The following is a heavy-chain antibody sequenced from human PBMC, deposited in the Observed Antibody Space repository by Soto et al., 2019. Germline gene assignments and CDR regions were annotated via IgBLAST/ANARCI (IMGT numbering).Heavy chain of an antibody. V-gene: IGHV3-33*01. CDR1: EFTFSSYG. J-gene: IGHJ3*02. CDR3: ARDRGASPFDI. Sequence: QVQLVESGGGVVQPGRSLRLSCAASEFTFSSYGMHWVRQAPGKGLEWVAVIWSDGSNEGYADSVKGRFTISRDNSKNTLYMQMNSLRAEDTAVYYCARDRGASPFDIWGQGTMVTVSS. CDR2: IWSDGSNE.